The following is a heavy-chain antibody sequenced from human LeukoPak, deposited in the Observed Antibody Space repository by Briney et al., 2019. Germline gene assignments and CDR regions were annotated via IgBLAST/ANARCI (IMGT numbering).Heavy chain of an antibody. J-gene: IGHJ3*02. Sequence: GRSLRLSCAASGFTFDDHAMQWVRQAPGKGLEWVSGISWNSGSIGYADSVKGRFTISRDNAKNSLYLQMNSLRAEDMALYYCAKGLNLYDAFDIWGQGTMVTVSS. CDR1: GFTFDDHA. V-gene: IGHV3-9*03. D-gene: IGHD1-14*01. CDR3: AKGLNLYDAFDI. CDR2: ISWNSGSI.